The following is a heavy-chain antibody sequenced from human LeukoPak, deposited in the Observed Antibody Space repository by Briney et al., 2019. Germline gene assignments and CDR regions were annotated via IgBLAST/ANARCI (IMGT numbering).Heavy chain of an antibody. CDR3: ARGRYCSGGSCYSKRFDY. CDR2: IYYSGST. J-gene: IGHJ4*02. CDR1: GGSISSSSYY. Sequence: PSETLSLTCTVSGGSISSSSYYWGWIRQPPGKGLEWIGSIYYSGSTNYNPSLKSRVTISVDTSKNQFSLKLSSVTAADTAVYYCARGRYCSGGSCYSKRFDYWGQGTLVTVSS. D-gene: IGHD2-15*01. V-gene: IGHV4-39*07.